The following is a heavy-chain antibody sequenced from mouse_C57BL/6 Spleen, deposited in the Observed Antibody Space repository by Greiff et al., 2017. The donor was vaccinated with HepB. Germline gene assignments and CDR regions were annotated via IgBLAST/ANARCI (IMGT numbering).Heavy chain of an antibody. CDR1: GYSITSGYY. CDR3: AREEITRGYFDV. CDR2: ISYDGSN. Sequence: EVQLQESGPGLVKPSQSLSLTCSVTGYSITSGYYWNWIRQFPGNKLEWMGYISYDGSNNYNPSLKNRISITRDTSKNQFFLKLNSVTTEDTATYYCAREEITRGYFDVWGTGTTVTVSS. V-gene: IGHV3-6*01. J-gene: IGHJ1*03. D-gene: IGHD1-1*01.